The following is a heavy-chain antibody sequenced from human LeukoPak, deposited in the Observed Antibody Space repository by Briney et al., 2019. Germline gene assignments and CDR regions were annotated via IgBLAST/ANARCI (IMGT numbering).Heavy chain of an antibody. V-gene: IGHV3-30*03. CDR1: GVTFSNYG. J-gene: IGHJ4*02. Sequence: GGSLRLSCAASGVTFSNYGMHWVRQAPGKGLEWVALISSNGNDKLYGDSVKGRFTISRDDSKSTLYLQMNSLRVEDTAVYYCTTKVIRGNSGDDYDDWGQGTLVTVSS. CDR3: TTKVIRGNSGDDYDD. CDR2: ISSNGNDK. D-gene: IGHD5-12*01.